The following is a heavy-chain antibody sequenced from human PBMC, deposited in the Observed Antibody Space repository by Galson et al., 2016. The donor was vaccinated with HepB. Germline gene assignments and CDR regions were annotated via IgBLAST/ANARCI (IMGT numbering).Heavy chain of an antibody. J-gene: IGHJ4*02. CDR3: ARDWKY. D-gene: IGHD1-1*01. CDR1: GGSIRPYF. V-gene: IGHV4-59*12. CDR2: ISHSGTT. Sequence: LSLTCVVSGGSIRPYFWSWVRQSSGKGLEWIGYISHSGTTSYNPSLKNRVTMSIDPSNNQFSLRLTSMTAADTAIYYRARDWKYWGRGIQVAVSS.